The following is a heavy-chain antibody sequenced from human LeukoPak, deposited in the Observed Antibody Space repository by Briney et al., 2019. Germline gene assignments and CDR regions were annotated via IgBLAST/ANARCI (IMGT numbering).Heavy chain of an antibody. CDR1: GFTFSSYS. D-gene: IGHD3-3*01. V-gene: IGHV3-48*04. Sequence: GGSLRLSCAASGFTFSSYSMNWVRQAPGKGLEWVSYISSSSSTIYYADSVKGRFTISRDNAKNSLYLQMNSLRAEDTAVYYCAKDAIHYDFWSGYSMIYYMDVWGKGTTVTVSS. CDR2: ISSSSSTI. CDR3: AKDAIHYDFWSGYSMIYYMDV. J-gene: IGHJ6*03.